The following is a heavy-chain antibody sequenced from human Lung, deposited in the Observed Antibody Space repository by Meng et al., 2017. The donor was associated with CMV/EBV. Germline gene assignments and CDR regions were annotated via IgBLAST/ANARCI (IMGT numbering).Heavy chain of an antibody. J-gene: IGHJ6*02. CDR3: TGYCSSTSCLLYYYYGMDV. CDR2: IRSKANSYAT. D-gene: IGHD2-2*01. CDR1: GFTFSGSA. V-gene: IGHV3-73*01. Sequence: GEXXKISCAASGFTFSGSAMHWVRQASGKGLEWVGRIRSKANSYATAYAASVKGRFTISRDDSKNTAYLQMNRLKTEDTAVYYCTGYCSSTSCLLYYYYGMDVWGQGTTVTVSS.